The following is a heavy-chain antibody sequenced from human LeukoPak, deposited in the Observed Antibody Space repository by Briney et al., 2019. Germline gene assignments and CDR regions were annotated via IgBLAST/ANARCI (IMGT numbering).Heavy chain of an antibody. D-gene: IGHD6-13*01. CDR2: ISNSGFTI. V-gene: IGHV3-11*04. CDR1: GFTFSDYY. J-gene: IGHJ4*02. Sequence: GGSLRLSCAASGFTFSDYYMTWIRQAPGKGLEWVSYISNSGFTIHYAESVKGRFTISRDNAEKSLFLQMNSLRAEDTAVYYCARGTVAAAGTIDYWGQGTLVTVSS. CDR3: ARGTVAAAGTIDY.